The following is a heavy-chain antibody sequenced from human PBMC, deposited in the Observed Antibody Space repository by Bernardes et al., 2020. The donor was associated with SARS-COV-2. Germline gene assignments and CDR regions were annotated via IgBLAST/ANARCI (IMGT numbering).Heavy chain of an antibody. CDR2: INSDGSGI. CDR3: ARAVQEPNSHTWRNRYKYGLDV. D-gene: IGHD2-2*02. CDR1: GFTFS. V-gene: IGHV3-74*01. Sequence: GGSLRLSCAASGFTFSIHWVRQAPGKGLVWVSRINSDGSGISFADSVKGRFTISRDDAQNTVYLQMNSLTAEDTAVYYCARAVQEPNSHTWRNRYKYGLDVWGQGTTVTVSP. J-gene: IGHJ6*01.